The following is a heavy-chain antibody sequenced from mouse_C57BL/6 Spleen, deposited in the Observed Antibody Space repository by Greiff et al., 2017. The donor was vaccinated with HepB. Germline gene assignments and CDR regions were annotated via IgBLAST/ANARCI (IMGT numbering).Heavy chain of an antibody. CDR3: ATTAQATNFDY. D-gene: IGHD3-2*02. CDR1: GFTFSDYG. Sequence: DVQLVESGGGLVKPGGSLKLSCAASGFTFSDYGMHWVRQAPEKGLEWVAYISSGSSTIYYADTVKGRFTISRDNAKNTLFLQMTSLRSEDTAMYYCATTAQATNFDYWGQGTTLTVSS. CDR2: ISSGSSTI. J-gene: IGHJ2*01. V-gene: IGHV5-17*01.